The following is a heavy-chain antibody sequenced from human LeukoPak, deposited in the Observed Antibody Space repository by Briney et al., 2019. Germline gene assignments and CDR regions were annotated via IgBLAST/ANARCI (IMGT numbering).Heavy chain of an antibody. Sequence: GGSLRLSCAASRFTFSGSAMHWVRQAPGKGLVWVSRINSVGSSTSYADSVKGRFTISRDNAKNTLYLQMNSLRAEDTAVYYCARDFDRYYFDYWGQGTLVTVSS. CDR2: INSVGSST. CDR3: ARDFDRYYFDY. V-gene: IGHV3-74*01. J-gene: IGHJ4*02. D-gene: IGHD3-9*01. CDR1: RFTFSGSA.